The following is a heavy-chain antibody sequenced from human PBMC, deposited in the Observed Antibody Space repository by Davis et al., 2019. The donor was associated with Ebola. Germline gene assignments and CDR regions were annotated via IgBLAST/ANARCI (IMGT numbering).Heavy chain of an antibody. CDR3: ARDRGFGYFDY. V-gene: IGHV3-53*04. Sequence: GESLKISCAASGFTVSSNYMSWVRQAPGKGLEWVSVIYSGGSTYYADSVKGRFTISRHNSKNPLYLQMNSLRAEDTAVYYCARDRGFGYFDYWGQGTLVTVSS. D-gene: IGHD3-10*01. CDR2: IYSGGST. CDR1: GFTVSSNY. J-gene: IGHJ4*02.